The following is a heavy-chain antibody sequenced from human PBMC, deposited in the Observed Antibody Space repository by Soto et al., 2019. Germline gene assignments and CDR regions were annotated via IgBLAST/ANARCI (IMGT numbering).Heavy chain of an antibody. CDR3: ARGQRFSDWFDP. D-gene: IGHD3-3*01. CDR2: VYSSGGT. CDR1: GGSMSSYY. J-gene: IGHJ5*02. V-gene: IGHV4-4*07. Sequence: SETLSLTCTVSGGSMSSYYWTWIRQPAGKGLEWIGRVYSSGGTHYNPSLKSRVTISLDTSKNQFSLRLLSVTDADTAVYYCARGQRFSDWFDPWGQGTFLTVYS.